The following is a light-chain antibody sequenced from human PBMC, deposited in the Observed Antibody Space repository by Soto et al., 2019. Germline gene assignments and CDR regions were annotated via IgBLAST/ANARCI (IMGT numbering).Light chain of an antibody. CDR1: QGISSW. J-gene: IGKJ4*01. V-gene: IGKV1-12*01. Sequence: DIQMTQSPSFVSASVGDRVTITGRASQGISSWLSWYQQKPGTAPTRLVYKASTLQDGVPSRFSGSGSVTDFTLTINSLQPEDFGTYYCHQASSFPLTFGGGTKVEIK. CDR2: KAS. CDR3: HQASSFPLT.